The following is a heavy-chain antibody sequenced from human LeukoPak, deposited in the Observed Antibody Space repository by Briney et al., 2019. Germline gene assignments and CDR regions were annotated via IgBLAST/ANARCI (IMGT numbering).Heavy chain of an antibody. V-gene: IGHV4-34*01. CDR2: VSPGGYI. J-gene: IGHJ5*02. D-gene: IGHD2-8*02. Sequence: PSETLSLTCTVSGVSFNAYYWSWISQSPGKGREWIGEVSPGGYIKYNPSLKSRVTISVDTSESQLSLRLSSVTAADTAMYYCARIRCGHTGDICYNHWAQGTLVTVSS. CDR3: ARIRCGHTGDICYNH. CDR1: GVSFNAYY.